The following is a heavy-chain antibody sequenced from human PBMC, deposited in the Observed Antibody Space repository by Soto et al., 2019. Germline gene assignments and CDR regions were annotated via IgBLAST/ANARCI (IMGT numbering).Heavy chain of an antibody. CDR2: IWHDGNNK. CDR3: ASDLVGASDSYGLDV. J-gene: IGHJ6*02. CDR1: GFTFSNYG. D-gene: IGHD1-26*01. V-gene: IGHV3-33*01. Sequence: GGSLRLSCAACGFTFSNYGMHWVRQAPGKGLEWVAIIWHDGNNKYYADSVRGRFIISRDNSKNRLYLQMNSLRAEDTAVYYCASDLVGASDSYGLDVWGQGTPVTVSS.